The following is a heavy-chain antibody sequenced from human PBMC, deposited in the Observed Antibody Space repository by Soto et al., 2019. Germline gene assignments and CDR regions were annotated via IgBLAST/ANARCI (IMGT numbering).Heavy chain of an antibody. D-gene: IGHD6-19*01. J-gene: IGHJ4*02. CDR2: VNPSSGVT. Sequence: QVQLVQSGAEVKKPGASVKVSCKPFGYTFTSYYIHWVRQAPGEGLEWMGIVNPSSGVTGYTQKFQGRFTMTTDTSTSTVYMELSSLRSEDTAVYYCARDMREGRSGWHGVDYWGQGTLVTVSS. CDR3: ARDMREGRSGWHGVDY. CDR1: GYTFTSYY. V-gene: IGHV1-46*01.